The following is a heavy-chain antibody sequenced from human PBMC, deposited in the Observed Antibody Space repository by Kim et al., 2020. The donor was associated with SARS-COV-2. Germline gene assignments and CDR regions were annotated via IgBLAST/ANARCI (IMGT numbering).Heavy chain of an antibody. CDR2: INHSGST. Sequence: SETLSLTCAVYGGSFSGYYWSWIRQPPGKGLEWIGEINHSGSTNYNPSLKSRVTISVDTSKNQFSLKLSSVTAADTAVYYCARGRDGSGSYYTRFDYWGQGTLVTVSS. CDR1: GGSFSGYY. V-gene: IGHV4-34*01. J-gene: IGHJ4*02. CDR3: ARGRDGSGSYYTRFDY. D-gene: IGHD3-10*01.